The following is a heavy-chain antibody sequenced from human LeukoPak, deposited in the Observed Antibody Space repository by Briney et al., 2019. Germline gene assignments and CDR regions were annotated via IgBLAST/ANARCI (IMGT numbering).Heavy chain of an antibody. CDR3: ARETSTAEYYFDY. CDR2: ISNSGGAI. Sequence: GGSLRLSCAVSGFSLKTYGMNWVRQAPGKGLEWIAQISNSGGAIYYADSVKGRFTISRDNAENSLYLQMNSLGAEDTAVYYCARETSTAEYYFDYWGRGTLVTVSS. D-gene: IGHD4-11*01. V-gene: IGHV3-48*04. J-gene: IGHJ4*02. CDR1: GFSLKTYG.